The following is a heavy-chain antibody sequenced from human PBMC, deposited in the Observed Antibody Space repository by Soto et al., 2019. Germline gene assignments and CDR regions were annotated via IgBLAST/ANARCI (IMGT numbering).Heavy chain of an antibody. D-gene: IGHD4-17*01. CDR3: AHSYGGADFDY. J-gene: IGHJ4*02. V-gene: IGHV2-5*08. CDR2: IYWDDDK. CDR1: GGSISSYYW. Sequence: TLSLTCTVSGGSISSYYWSWIRQPPGKALEWLALIYWDDDKRYSPSLKSRLTITKDTSKNQVVLTMTNMDPVDTATYYCAHSYGGADFDYWGQGTLVTAPQ.